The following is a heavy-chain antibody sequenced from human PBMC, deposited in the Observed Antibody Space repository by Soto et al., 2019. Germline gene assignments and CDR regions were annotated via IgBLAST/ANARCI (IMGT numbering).Heavy chain of an antibody. CDR1: GGSLSGDY. V-gene: IGHV4-34*01. CDR3: ARHGGHFFDY. J-gene: IGHJ4*02. CDR2: IHHSGST. Sequence: SETLSLTCAVYGGSLSGDYWSWIRQPPGKGLEWIGEIHHSGSTKYNPSLKSRVSISMDTSKDQFSLNLNSVTAADTSVYYCARHGGHFFDYWGQGILVTVSS.